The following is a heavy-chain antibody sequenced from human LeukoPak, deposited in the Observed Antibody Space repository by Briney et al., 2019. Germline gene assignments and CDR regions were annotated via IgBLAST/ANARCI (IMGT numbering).Heavy chain of an antibody. V-gene: IGHV1-2*02. CDR1: GYTYTGFY. Sequence: ASVKVSRKASGYTYTGFYMHWVRQAPGQSLEWMGWINANSGGADYTQKFQGRVTMTRDTSITTVYMEVSRLRSDDTAVYYCARGPRYCSGGICYGSNFDYWGQGTLVTVSS. CDR2: INANSGGA. CDR3: ARGPRYCSGGICYGSNFDY. J-gene: IGHJ4*02. D-gene: IGHD2-15*01.